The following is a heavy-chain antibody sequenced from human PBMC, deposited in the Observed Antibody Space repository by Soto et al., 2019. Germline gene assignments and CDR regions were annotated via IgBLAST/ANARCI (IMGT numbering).Heavy chain of an antibody. CDR2: LYTSGST. Sequence: EGQLVETGGGLIQPGGSLRLSCAASGFILSANYMSWVRQAPGKGLEWVSVLYTSGSTYHAGSVKGRFTISRDNSKNTLYLQMNNLRAEDTAVYYCARVSITAKTFEYWGQGALVTVSS. V-gene: IGHV3-53*02. D-gene: IGHD3-16*01. CDR1: GFILSANY. CDR3: ARVSITAKTFEY. J-gene: IGHJ4*02.